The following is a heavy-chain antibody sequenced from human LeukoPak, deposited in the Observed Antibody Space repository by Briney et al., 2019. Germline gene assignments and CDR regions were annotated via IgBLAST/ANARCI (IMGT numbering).Heavy chain of an antibody. D-gene: IGHD3-9*01. CDR1: GYTFTSYD. V-gene: IGHV1-8*01. Sequence: ASVKVSFKASGYTFTSYDINWVRQATGHGLEWMGWMNPNSGNTGYAQKFQGRVTMTRNTSISTAYMELSSLRSEDTAVYYCARGRILTGYPDWGQGTLVTVSS. J-gene: IGHJ4*02. CDR2: MNPNSGNT. CDR3: ARGRILTGYPD.